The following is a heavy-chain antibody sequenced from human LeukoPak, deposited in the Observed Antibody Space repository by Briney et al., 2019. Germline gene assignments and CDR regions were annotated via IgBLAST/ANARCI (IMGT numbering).Heavy chain of an antibody. CDR1: GFIFNNYA. V-gene: IGHV3-9*01. D-gene: IGHD2-2*01. CDR3: ARGRYSSRSGGYYFDI. CDR2: ISWNSGSI. Sequence: GRSLRLSCAGSGFIFNNYAMHWVRQPQGKGLEWVSGISWNSGSIDYADSVKGRFTISRDNAKNSLYLQMNSLRAEDTAVYYCARGRYSSRSGGYYFDIWGQGTLVTVSS. J-gene: IGHJ4*02.